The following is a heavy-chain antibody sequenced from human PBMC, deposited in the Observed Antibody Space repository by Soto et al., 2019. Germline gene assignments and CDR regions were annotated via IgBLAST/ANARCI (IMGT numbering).Heavy chain of an antibody. V-gene: IGHV4-39*01. CDR2: IYYSGST. Sequence: SETLSLTCTVSGGSISSSSYYWGWIRQPPGKGLEWIGSIYYSGSTYYNPSLKSRVTISVDTSKNQFSLKLSSVTAADTAVYYCARHLSPIAVAGLDWYFDLWGRGTLVTVSS. CDR1: GGSISSSSYY. CDR3: ARHLSPIAVAGLDWYFDL. D-gene: IGHD6-19*01. J-gene: IGHJ2*01.